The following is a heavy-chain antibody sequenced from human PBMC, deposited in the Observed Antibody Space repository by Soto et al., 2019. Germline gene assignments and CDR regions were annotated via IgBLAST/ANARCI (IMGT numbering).Heavy chain of an antibody. J-gene: IGHJ4*02. V-gene: IGHV3-23*01. CDR2: IRGSGGRT. CDR3: AKSDCSGGSCYFPFDC. Sequence: EVQVLESGGGLVQPGGSLRLSCAASGFTFSNYGMSWVRQAPGKGLGWVSSIRGSGGRTYYADSGKGRFTISRDNSKNTLYLQTDSLRAEDTAFYYCAKSDCSGGSCYFPFDCWGQGTLVTVSS. CDR1: GFTFSNYG. D-gene: IGHD2-15*01.